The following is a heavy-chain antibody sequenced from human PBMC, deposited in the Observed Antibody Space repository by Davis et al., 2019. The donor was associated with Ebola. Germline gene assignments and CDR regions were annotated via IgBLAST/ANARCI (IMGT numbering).Heavy chain of an antibody. CDR2: ISSSSSYI. J-gene: IGHJ4*02. V-gene: IGHV3-21*01. CDR3: ARARSSWPFDY. CDR1: GFTFSSYS. D-gene: IGHD6-13*01. Sequence: GESLKISCAASGFTFSSYSMNWVRQAPGKGLEWVSSISSSSSYIYYADSVKGRFTISRDNAKNSLYLQMNSLRAEDTAVYYCARARSSWPFDYWGQGTLVTVSS.